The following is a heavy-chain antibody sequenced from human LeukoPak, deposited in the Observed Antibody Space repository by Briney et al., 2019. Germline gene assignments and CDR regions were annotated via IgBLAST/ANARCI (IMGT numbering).Heavy chain of an antibody. V-gene: IGHV1-2*02. D-gene: IGHD6-19*01. CDR1: GYTFTGYY. CDR2: INPNSGGT. J-gene: IGHJ4*02. CDR3: ARGGASGGWYTIFDY. Sequence: ASVKVSCKASGYTFTGYYMHWVRQAPGQGLEWMGWINPNSGGTNYAQKLQGRVTMTTDTSTSTAYMELRSLRSDDTAVYYCARGGASGGWYTIFDYWGQGTLVTVSS.